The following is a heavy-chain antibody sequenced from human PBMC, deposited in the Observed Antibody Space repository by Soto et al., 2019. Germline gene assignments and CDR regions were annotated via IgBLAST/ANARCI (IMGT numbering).Heavy chain of an antibody. Sequence: PGGSLRLSCAASGFTFSSYAMSWVRQAPGKGLEWVSAISGSGGSTYYADSVKGRFTISRDNSKNTLYLQMNSLRAEDTAVYYCAKGRPLRDYDFWSGYYKPYYYYMDVWGKGTTVTVSS. CDR1: GFTFSSYA. CDR2: ISGSGGST. CDR3: AKGRPLRDYDFWSGYYKPYYYYMDV. J-gene: IGHJ6*03. D-gene: IGHD3-3*01. V-gene: IGHV3-23*01.